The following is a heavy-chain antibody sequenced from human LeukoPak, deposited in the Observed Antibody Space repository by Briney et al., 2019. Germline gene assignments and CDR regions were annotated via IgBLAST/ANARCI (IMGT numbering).Heavy chain of an antibody. V-gene: IGHV1-69*05. CDR2: IIPIFGTA. J-gene: IGHJ5*02. CDR3: ARDDCSSTSCPVNWFDP. CDR1: GGTFSSYA. Sequence: SVKVSCKASGGTFSSYAISWVRQAPGQGLEWMGGIIPIFGTANYAQKFQGRVTITTDESTSTAYMELSSLRSEDTAVYYCARDDCSSTSCPVNWFDPWGQGTLVTVSS. D-gene: IGHD2-2*01.